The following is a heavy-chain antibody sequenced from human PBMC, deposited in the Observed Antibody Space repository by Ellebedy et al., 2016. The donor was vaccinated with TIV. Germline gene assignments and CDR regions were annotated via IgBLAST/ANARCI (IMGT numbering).Heavy chain of an antibody. D-gene: IGHD3-22*01. CDR3: ARMNIYDSSGYSNGFDI. Sequence: SGPTLVKPTQTLTLTCTFSGFSLDTSGMCVSWIRQPPGKALEWLARVDWDDDEYYRTSLRTSLTISKDTSKNQVVLKMTNMDPVDTATYYCARMNIYDSSGYSNGFDIWGQGTMVTVSS. CDR1: GFSLDTSGMC. CDR2: VDWDDDE. V-gene: IGHV2-70*11. J-gene: IGHJ3*02.